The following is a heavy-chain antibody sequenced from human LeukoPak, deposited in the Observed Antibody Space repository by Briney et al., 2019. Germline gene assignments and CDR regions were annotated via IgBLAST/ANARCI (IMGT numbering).Heavy chain of an antibody. Sequence: PSETLSLACSVSGASISSSNDYWGWIRQAPGKGLEWIGSITYDGSAHYNPSLMSRATILVDTSKNQFSLKLSSVTAADAAMYYCARQFATASADTRGYFDSWGQGTVVTVSS. CDR1: GASISSSNDY. J-gene: IGHJ4*02. V-gene: IGHV4-39*01. CDR2: ITYDGSA. D-gene: IGHD2-2*01. CDR3: ARQFATASADTRGYFDS.